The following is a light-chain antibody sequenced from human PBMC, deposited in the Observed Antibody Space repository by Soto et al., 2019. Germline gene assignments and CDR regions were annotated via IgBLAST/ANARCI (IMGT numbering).Light chain of an antibody. CDR3: LLSYNAARV. Sequence: QAVVTQEPSLTVSPGGTVTLTCGASTGAVTSNHHPYWFQQKAGQAPRTLIYDTSNKHSWTPARFSGSLLGDKAALTLSGAQPEDEAQYYCLLSYNAARVFGGGTKLIV. CDR2: DTS. V-gene: IGLV7-46*01. CDR1: TGAVTSNHH. J-gene: IGLJ2*01.